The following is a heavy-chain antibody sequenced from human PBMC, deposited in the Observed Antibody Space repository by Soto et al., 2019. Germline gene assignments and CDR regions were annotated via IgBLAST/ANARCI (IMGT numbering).Heavy chain of an antibody. CDR1: GFTFSSYW. V-gene: IGHV3-7*04. J-gene: IGHJ4*02. D-gene: IGHD2-15*01. CDR3: ARVGCGGGTCYNY. CDR2: IKPDGSEK. Sequence: GGSLRLSCAASGFTFSSYWMSWVRQAPGKGLEWVANIKPDGSEKHYVDSVKGRFTFSRDNAKNSLYLQMDGLRAEDTAVYYCARVGCGGGTCYNYWGQGTLVTVSS.